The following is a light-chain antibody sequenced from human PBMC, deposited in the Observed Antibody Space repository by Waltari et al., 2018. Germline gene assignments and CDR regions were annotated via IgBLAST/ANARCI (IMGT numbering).Light chain of an antibody. Sequence: DVVMTQSPLSLPVTLGQPASISCRSSQSLVHSDGNTSLHWFQQRPGQSPRRLIYKVSNRDSGVPDRFSGSGSGTEFTLRISRVEAEDIGYYYCIQGTHWPSFGQGTKLEIK. CDR2: KVS. CDR3: IQGTHWPS. J-gene: IGKJ2*01. V-gene: IGKV2-30*02. CDR1: QSLVHSDGNTS.